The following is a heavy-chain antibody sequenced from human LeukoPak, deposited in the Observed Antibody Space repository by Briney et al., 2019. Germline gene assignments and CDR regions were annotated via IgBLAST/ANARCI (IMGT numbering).Heavy chain of an antibody. V-gene: IGHV3-30*02. CDR1: GFTFSLYG. D-gene: IGHD2-15*01. Sequence: GGSLRLSCAASGFTFSLYGMHWVRQAPGKGLEWVAFIRYDESNKYYADSVKGRFTISRDNSKSTLYLQMDSLRAEDTAVYYCAKRYCSGVSCYSAGHYFDYWGQGTLVTVSS. CDR2: IRYDESNK. CDR3: AKRYCSGVSCYSAGHYFDY. J-gene: IGHJ4*02.